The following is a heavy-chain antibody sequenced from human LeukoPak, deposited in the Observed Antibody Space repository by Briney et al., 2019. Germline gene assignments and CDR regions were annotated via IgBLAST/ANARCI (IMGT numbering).Heavy chain of an antibody. J-gene: IGHJ4*02. CDR2: IYTSGST. D-gene: IGHD3-22*01. CDR1: GGSISSGSYY. V-gene: IGHV4-61*02. Sequence: SETLSLTCTVSGGSISSGSYYWSWIRQPAGKGLEWIGRIYTSGSTNYNPSLKSRVTMSVDTSKNQFSLKLSSVTAADTAVYYCARDVYYYDSSAYFTFDYWGQGTLVTVSS. CDR3: ARDVYYYDSSAYFTFDY.